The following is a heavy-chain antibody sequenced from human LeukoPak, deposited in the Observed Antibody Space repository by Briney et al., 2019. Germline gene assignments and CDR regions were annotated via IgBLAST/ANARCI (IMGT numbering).Heavy chain of an antibody. D-gene: IGHD6-25*01. CDR3: ARGPRAGRNWFDP. V-gene: IGHV4-59*01. CDR2: IYYSGST. J-gene: IGHJ5*02. CDR1: GGSISSYY. Sequence: SETLSLTCTVSGGSISSYYWSWIRQPPGKGLEWIGYIYYSGSTNYNPSLKSRVTISVDTSKNQFSLKLSSVTAADTAVYYCARGPRAGRNWFDPWGQGTRVTVSS.